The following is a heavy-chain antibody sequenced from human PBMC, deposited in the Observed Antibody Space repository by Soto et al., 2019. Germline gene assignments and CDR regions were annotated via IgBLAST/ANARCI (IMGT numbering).Heavy chain of an antibody. V-gene: IGHV3-23*01. J-gene: IGHJ4*02. D-gene: IGHD3-16*01. CDR2: ISDSGFGI. Sequence: EVQLLESGGGLVQPGGSLRLSCAASGFTFSSYAMSWVRQAPGEGLEWVSAISDSGFGIYYADSVKGRYTISRDNSKDTLYLQINSLRAEDTAVYYCAKDEGGGSYFDYWGQGTLVTVSS. CDR1: GFTFSSYA. CDR3: AKDEGGGSYFDY.